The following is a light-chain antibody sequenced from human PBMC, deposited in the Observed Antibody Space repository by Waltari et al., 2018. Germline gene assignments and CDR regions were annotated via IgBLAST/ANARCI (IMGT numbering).Light chain of an antibody. CDR1: HNIDVF. Sequence: DIQMTQAPSSLSASVGGSVTMSCRASHNIDVFLNWYQQKPGKAPKLLIFGASSLQNGVPSRFSGSGSGTDFTLTITSLSSEDSATYYCQQSQGFTYTFGQGTKLEIK. CDR2: GAS. CDR3: QQSQGFTYT. J-gene: IGKJ2*01. V-gene: IGKV1-39*01.